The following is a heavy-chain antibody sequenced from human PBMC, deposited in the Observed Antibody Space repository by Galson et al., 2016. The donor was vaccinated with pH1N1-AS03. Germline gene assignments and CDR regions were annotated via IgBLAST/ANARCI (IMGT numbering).Heavy chain of an antibody. D-gene: IGHD3-10*01. Sequence: SVKVSCKASGYTFSDYYMHWVRQAPGQELEWMGWINPSSGGTKYTQKFQGRVTMTRDTSISTAYMELSRLTSDDTAVYFCARWGGCSLDYWGQGTLVPVSS. J-gene: IGHJ4*02. CDR2: INPSSGGT. V-gene: IGHV1-2*02. CDR3: ARWGGCSLDY. CDR1: GYTFSDYY.